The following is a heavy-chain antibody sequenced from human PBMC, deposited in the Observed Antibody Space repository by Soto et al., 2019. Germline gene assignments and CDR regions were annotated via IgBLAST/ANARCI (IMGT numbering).Heavy chain of an antibody. Sequence: NPSETLSLTCAVYGGSFSGYYWSWIRQPPGKGLEWIGEINHSGSTNYNPSLKSRVTISVDTSKNQFSLKLSSVTAADTAVYYCATLGTRDYWGQGTLVTVSS. D-gene: IGHD7-27*01. J-gene: IGHJ4*02. CDR1: GGSFSGYY. CDR2: INHSGST. V-gene: IGHV4-34*01. CDR3: ATLGTRDY.